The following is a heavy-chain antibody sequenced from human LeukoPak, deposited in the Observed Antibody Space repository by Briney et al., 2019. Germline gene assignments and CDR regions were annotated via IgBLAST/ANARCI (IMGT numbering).Heavy chain of an antibody. CDR3: AKAVAGTPGNFDY. CDR2: IYYSGST. J-gene: IGHJ4*02. D-gene: IGHD6-19*01. Sequence: SSETLSLTCTVSGGSISSSSYYWGWIRQPPGKGLEWIGNIYYSGSTYSNPSLKSRFTISVDTSKNQFSLKLSSVTAADTAVYYCAKAVAGTPGNFDYWGQGTLVTVSS. CDR1: GGSISSSSYY. V-gene: IGHV4-39*07.